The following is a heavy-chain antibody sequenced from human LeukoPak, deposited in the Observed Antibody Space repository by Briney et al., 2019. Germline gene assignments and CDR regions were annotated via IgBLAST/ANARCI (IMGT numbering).Heavy chain of an antibody. Sequence: PSQTLSLTCTVSGGSISSGNYYWSWIRQPAGRGLEWIGRISTSGSTNYNPSLKSRVTISIDTSKNHFSLKLSSMTAADTAVYYCTRDIGSFRQDVWGKGTTVTVSS. CDR2: ISTSGST. D-gene: IGHD6-13*01. J-gene: IGHJ6*04. CDR3: TRDIGSFRQDV. CDR1: GGSISSGNYY. V-gene: IGHV4-61*02.